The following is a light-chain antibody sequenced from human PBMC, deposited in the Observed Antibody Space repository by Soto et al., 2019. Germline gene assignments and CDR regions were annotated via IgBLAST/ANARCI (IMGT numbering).Light chain of an antibody. V-gene: IGLV3-1*01. CDR2: QDS. J-gene: IGLJ1*01. Sequence: SYELTQPPSVSVSPGQTASITCSGDKLGDKYVCWYHQKPGQSPVLVIYQDSKRPSGIPERSSGSNSGNTATLTISGTQPMDEADYYCQAWDRSTGVFGTGTKVTVL. CDR3: QAWDRSTGV. CDR1: KLGDKY.